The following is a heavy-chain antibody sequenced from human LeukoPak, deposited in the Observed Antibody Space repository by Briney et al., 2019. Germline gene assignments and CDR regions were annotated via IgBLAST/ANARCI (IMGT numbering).Heavy chain of an antibody. CDR3: AKRHNYGRDQ. Sequence: PGGSLRLSCVASGFTFSSYGMHWVRQAPGKGLEWVAFVRYDGSSQNYADSVKGRFTISRDNSKNMLYLHMNRLRAEDTAVYYCAKRHNYGRDQWGQGTLVTVSS. D-gene: IGHD5-18*01. J-gene: IGHJ4*02. V-gene: IGHV3-30*02. CDR2: VRYDGSSQ. CDR1: GFTFSSYG.